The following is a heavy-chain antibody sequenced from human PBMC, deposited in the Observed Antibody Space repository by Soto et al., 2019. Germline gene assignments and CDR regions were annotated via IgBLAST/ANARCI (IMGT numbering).Heavy chain of an antibody. D-gene: IGHD3-10*01. CDR3: ARLWFGERPPDY. CDR2: IYYSGNT. Sequence: PSETLSLTCTVSGGSISSSSYYWGWIRQPPVKGLEWIGSIYYSGNTYYNPSLKSRATISVDTSKSQLSLKLSSVTAADTAVFYCARLWFGERPPDYWGQGTLVTVSS. CDR1: GGSISSSSYY. V-gene: IGHV4-39*01. J-gene: IGHJ4*02.